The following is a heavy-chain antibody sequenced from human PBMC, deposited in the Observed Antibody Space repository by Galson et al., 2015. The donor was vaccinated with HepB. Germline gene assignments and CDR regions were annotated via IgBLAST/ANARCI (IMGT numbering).Heavy chain of an antibody. Sequence: SLRLSCAASGFTVSGNYMSWVRQPPGKGLEWVSFIYGGGRTYYADSVEGRFTISRDNSKNTVYLQMNNLRAEDTAVYYCARGWSLLRGLDYWGQGTLVTVSS. D-gene: IGHD3-10*01. CDR3: ARGWSLLRGLDY. CDR2: IYGGGRT. J-gene: IGHJ4*02. CDR1: GFTVSGNY. V-gene: IGHV3-53*01.